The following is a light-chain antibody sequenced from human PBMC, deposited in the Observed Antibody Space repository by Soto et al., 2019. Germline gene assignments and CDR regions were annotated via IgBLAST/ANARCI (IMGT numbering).Light chain of an antibody. Sequence: SYELTQPPSMSVAPGQTASITCGGNNIGSKSGHWYQQKPGQAPVLVVYDDSDRPSGIPERFSGSNSGDTATLTISRGEAGDEADYYCQVWDSSSDHYVFGAGTKVTVL. CDR3: QVWDSSSDHYV. V-gene: IGLV3-21*02. CDR2: DDS. CDR1: NIGSKS. J-gene: IGLJ1*01.